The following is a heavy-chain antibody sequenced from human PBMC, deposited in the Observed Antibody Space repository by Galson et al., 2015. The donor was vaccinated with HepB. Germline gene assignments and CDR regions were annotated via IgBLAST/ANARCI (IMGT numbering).Heavy chain of an antibody. CDR3: ASGHTGGVLHLVDI. CDR2: INPNSGNT. D-gene: IGHD2-8*02. Sequence: SVKVSCKASGYTFSNYFFHWVRQAPGQGLEWMGVINPNSGNTYYEQKFQGRVTMTRDTSTSTVYIDLSNLRSEDTAVYFCASGHTGGVLHLVDIWGQGTMVIVSS. J-gene: IGHJ3*02. V-gene: IGHV1-46*01. CDR1: GYTFSNYF.